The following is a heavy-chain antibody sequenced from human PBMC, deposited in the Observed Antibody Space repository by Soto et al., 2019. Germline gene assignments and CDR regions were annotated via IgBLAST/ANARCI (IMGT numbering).Heavy chain of an antibody. CDR1: GYTFTSYG. CDR2: ISAYNGNT. D-gene: IGHD2-21*01. Sequence: QVQLVQSGAEVKKPGASVKVSCKASGYTFTSYGISWVRQAPGQGLEWMGWISAYNGNTNYAQKLQGRVTMTTDTSTSTDYMELRSLRSDDTAVYYCARGTPGYCGGDCYGMDVWGQGTTVTVSS. J-gene: IGHJ6*02. V-gene: IGHV1-18*01. CDR3: ARGTPGYCGGDCYGMDV.